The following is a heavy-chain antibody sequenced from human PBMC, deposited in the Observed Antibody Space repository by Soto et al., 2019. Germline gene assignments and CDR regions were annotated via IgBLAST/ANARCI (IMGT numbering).Heavy chain of an antibody. CDR2: TYHSRTA. Sequence: QLQLQESGSGLVKPSQTLSLTCAVSGDSISTGGDSWSWIRQPPGNGLEWIGATYHSRTASYNPSLKSRVTISIDRSKNQFSLKLYSVTAADTAVYYCARFCGGDCPFDHWGQGTLVTVSS. J-gene: IGHJ4*02. V-gene: IGHV4-30-2*01. CDR3: ARFCGGDCPFDH. D-gene: IGHD2-21*02. CDR1: GDSISTGGDS.